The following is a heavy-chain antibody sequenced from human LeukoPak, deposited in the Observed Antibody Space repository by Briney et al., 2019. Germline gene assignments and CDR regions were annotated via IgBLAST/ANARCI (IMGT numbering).Heavy chain of an antibody. CDR2: ISAYNGNT. CDR3: ARESYDILTGYSYYYYGMDA. Sequence: ASVKVSCKASGYTFTSYGIGWVRQAPGHGLEGMGWISAYNGNTNYAQKLQRRVPMTTHTSTSTASMELTSLRSDATAVYYCARESYDILTGYSYYYYGMDAWGQGTTVTVSS. V-gene: IGHV1-18*01. J-gene: IGHJ6*02. D-gene: IGHD3-9*01. CDR1: GYTFTSYG.